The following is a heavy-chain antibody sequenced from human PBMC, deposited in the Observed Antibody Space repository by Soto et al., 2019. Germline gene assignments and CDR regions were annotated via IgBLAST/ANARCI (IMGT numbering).Heavy chain of an antibody. V-gene: IGHV4-31*03. J-gene: IGHJ4*02. CDR1: GDSISSGGY. Sequence: QVQLQESGPGLVKPSQTLSLTCTVSGDSISSGGYWSWIRQHPGEGLEWIGYIYYSGSTYYNPSLKSRVTISVDTSKNQFSMRPRSVTAADTAVYYSARGGTATYGNWGQGTLVTVSS. CDR2: IYYSGST. D-gene: IGHD5-12*01. CDR3: ARGGTATYGN.